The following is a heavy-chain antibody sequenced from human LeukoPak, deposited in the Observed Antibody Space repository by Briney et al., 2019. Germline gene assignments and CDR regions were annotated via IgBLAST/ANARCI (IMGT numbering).Heavy chain of an antibody. CDR1: GGSISSYY. D-gene: IGHD3-3*01. J-gene: IGHJ5*02. CDR2: IYYSGST. V-gene: IGHV4-59*01. Sequence: SETPSLTCTVSGGSISSYYWSWIRQPPGKGLEWIGYIYYSGSTNYNPSLKSRVTISEDTSKNQFSLKLSSVTAADTAVYYCARAYYDFWSGYYRGYNWFDPWGQGTLVTVSS. CDR3: ARAYYDFWSGYYRGYNWFDP.